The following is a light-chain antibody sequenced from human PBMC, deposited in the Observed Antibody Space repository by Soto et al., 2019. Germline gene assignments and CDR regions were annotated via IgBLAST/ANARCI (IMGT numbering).Light chain of an antibody. Sequence: DIQMTQSPSFVSASIGDRVTITCRASQGIGSWLAWYQQVPGRAPRRLIFPASPFQSGVSSRFRGSGSGTDFTLTITSLQPEDFATYFCLQANNFPVTFGEGTKVEMK. J-gene: IGKJ4*01. CDR3: LQANNFPVT. V-gene: IGKV1-12*01. CDR2: PAS. CDR1: QGIGSW.